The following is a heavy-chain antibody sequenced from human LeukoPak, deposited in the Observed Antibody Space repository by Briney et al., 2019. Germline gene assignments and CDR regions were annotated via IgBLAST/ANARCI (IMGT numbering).Heavy chain of an antibody. Sequence: PSQTLSLTCTVSGGSISSGSYYWSWIRQPAGKGLEWIGRIYTSGSTNYNLSLKSRVTISVDTSKNQFSLKLSSVTAADTAVYYCARGVLGGPPHYYYYMDVWGKGTTVTVSS. J-gene: IGHJ6*03. CDR2: IYTSGST. CDR3: ARGVLGGPPHYYYYMDV. V-gene: IGHV4-61*02. CDR1: GGSISSGSYY. D-gene: IGHD3-10*01.